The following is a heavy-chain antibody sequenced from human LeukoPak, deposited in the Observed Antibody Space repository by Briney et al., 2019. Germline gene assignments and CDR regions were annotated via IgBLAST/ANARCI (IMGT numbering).Heavy chain of an antibody. CDR2: IYHSGST. D-gene: IGHD4-11*01. V-gene: IGHV4-38-2*02. CDR1: GYSISSGYY. Sequence: SETLSLTCTVSGYSISSGYYWGWIRQPPGKGLEWIGSIYHSGSTYYNPSLKSRVTISVDTSKNQFSLKLSSVTAADTAVYYCARGYSKYGDYWGQGALVTVSS. J-gene: IGHJ4*02. CDR3: ARGYSKYGDY.